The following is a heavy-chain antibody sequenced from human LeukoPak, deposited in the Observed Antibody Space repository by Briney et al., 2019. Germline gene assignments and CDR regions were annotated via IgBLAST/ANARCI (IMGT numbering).Heavy chain of an antibody. Sequence: ASVKVSCKASGYTFTGYYMHWVRQAPGQGLEWMGRINPNSGGTNYAQKFQGRVTMTRDTSISTAYMELSRLRSDDTAVYYCARDLGSSWYYDYWGQGTLVTVSS. D-gene: IGHD6-13*01. CDR2: INPNSGGT. CDR1: GYTFTGYY. V-gene: IGHV1-2*06. J-gene: IGHJ4*02. CDR3: ARDLGSSWYYDY.